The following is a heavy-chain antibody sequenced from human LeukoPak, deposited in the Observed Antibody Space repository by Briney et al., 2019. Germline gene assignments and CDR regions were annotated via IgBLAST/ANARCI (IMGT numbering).Heavy chain of an antibody. V-gene: IGHV3-11*01. CDR3: ARDPRSFWSGLAYYYYYMDV. D-gene: IGHD3-3*01. CDR2: ISSSGSTI. CDR1: GFTFSDYY. Sequence: KPGGSLRLSCAASGFTFSDYYMSWIRQAPGKGLEWVSYISSSGSTIYYADSVKGRFTISRDNAKNSLYLQMNSLRAEDTAVYYCARDPRSFWSGLAYYYYYMDVWGKGTTVTVSS. J-gene: IGHJ6*03.